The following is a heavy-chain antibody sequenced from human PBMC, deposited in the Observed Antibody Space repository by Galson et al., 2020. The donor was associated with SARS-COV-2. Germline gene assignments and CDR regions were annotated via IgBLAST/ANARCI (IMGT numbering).Heavy chain of an antibody. Sequence: SVKVSCKASGGSFSSYNLNWVRQAPRQGLEWIGGNINVFDTAKYPQKFQGRVTITADKSATTAYLELTSLRSEDTAVYFCARGEVQTLDFWGQGTLVTVAS. CDR1: GGSFSSYN. J-gene: IGHJ1*01. V-gene: IGHV1-69*06. CDR3: ARGEVQTLDF. CDR2: NINVFDTA. D-gene: IGHD3-16*01.